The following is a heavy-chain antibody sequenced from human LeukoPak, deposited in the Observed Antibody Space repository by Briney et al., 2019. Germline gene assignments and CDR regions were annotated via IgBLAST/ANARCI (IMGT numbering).Heavy chain of an antibody. J-gene: IGHJ4*02. V-gene: IGHV3-21*01. CDR2: ISGSSNYI. Sequence: PGGSLRLSCAASGFTFSDYTMNWVRLAPGKGLEWVSSISGSSNYIYYADSVKGRFTISRGNAKNSLYLQMNSLRVEDTAVYYCAREPDRDGDYPRPFDYWAREPWSPSPQ. CDR1: GFTFSDYT. CDR3: AREPDRDGDYPRPFDY. D-gene: IGHD4-17*01.